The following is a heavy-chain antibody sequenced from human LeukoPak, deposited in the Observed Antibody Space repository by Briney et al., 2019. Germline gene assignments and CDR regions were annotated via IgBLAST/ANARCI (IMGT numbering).Heavy chain of an antibody. CDR2: ISSSGSTI. D-gene: IGHD1-26*01. V-gene: IGHV3-48*03. CDR3: ARDGREFDY. J-gene: IGHJ4*02. Sequence: GGSLRLSCAASGFTFSSYEMNWVRQAPGEGVEWGSYISSSGSTIYNADSVKGRFTISRDNAKNSLYLQMNSLRAEDTAVYYCARDGREFDYWGQGTLVTVSS. CDR1: GFTFSSYE.